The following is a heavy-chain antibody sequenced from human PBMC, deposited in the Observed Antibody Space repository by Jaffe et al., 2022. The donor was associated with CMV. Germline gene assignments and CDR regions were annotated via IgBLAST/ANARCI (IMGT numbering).Heavy chain of an antibody. Sequence: QVQLAESGGGLVKPGGSLRLSCAASGFTFRDYYMSWIRQAPGKGLEWVSYISRSSTYINYADSVKGRFTISRDNAEKSVFLQMNTLRAEDTAVYYCARLGRDNIGYPPHYWYFDLWGRGTLVTVSS. CDR2: ISRSSTYI. D-gene: IGHD3-22*01. J-gene: IGHJ2*01. V-gene: IGHV3-11*06. CDR1: GFTFRDYY. CDR3: ARLGRDNIGYPPHYWYFDL.